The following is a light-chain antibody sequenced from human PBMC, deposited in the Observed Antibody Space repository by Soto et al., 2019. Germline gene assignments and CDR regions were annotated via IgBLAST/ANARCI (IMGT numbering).Light chain of an antibody. J-gene: IGLJ2*01. Sequence: QSVLTQPASVSGSPEQSITISCTGTSSDVGGYNYVSWYQQHPGKAPKLMIYEVSNRPSGVSNRFSGSKSGNTASLTISGLQAEDEADYYCSSYTSSSTNVVFGGGTKLTVL. CDR1: SSDVGGYNY. CDR3: SSYTSSSTNVV. CDR2: EVS. V-gene: IGLV2-14*01.